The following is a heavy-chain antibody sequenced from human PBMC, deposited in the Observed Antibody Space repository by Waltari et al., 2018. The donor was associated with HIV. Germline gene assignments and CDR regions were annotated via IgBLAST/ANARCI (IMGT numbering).Heavy chain of an antibody. V-gene: IGHV3-9*01. CDR3: AKGGSHLTIFEAWFDS. Sequence: EVQLVESRGGLVQPGRSLRLSCAASGFTFDDYPMHWVRQSPGKGLGGVSGISWNSGITDYGDSVKGRFTISRDNAKNSLYLQMNSLTVEDTAFYYCAKGGSHLTIFEAWFDSWGQGTLVTVSS. CDR1: GFTFDDYP. D-gene: IGHD3-3*01. CDR2: ISWNSGIT. J-gene: IGHJ5*01.